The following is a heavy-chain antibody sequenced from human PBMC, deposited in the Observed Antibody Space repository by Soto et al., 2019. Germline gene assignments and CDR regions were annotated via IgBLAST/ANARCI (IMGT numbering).Heavy chain of an antibody. J-gene: IGHJ4*02. V-gene: IGHV3-23*01. CDR3: ARSEGRSGTYENHFDF. CDR2: ISGSGGST. Sequence: EVQLLESGGGLVQPGGSLRLSCAASGFTFSSYAMSWVRQTPGKGLEWVSAISGSGGSTYYADSVKGRFTISRDNSKNTLYLQMNSLRAGDTAVYYCARSEGRSGTYENHFDFWGQGTLVTVSS. D-gene: IGHD3-10*01. CDR1: GFTFSSYA.